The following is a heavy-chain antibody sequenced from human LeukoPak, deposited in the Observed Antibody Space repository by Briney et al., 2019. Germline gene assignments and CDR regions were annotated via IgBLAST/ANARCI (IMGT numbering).Heavy chain of an antibody. V-gene: IGHV3-74*01. CDR1: GFTFSNYW. D-gene: IGHD3-10*01. J-gene: IGHJ6*03. CDR3: ARIPWGAVRGNYYYYMDV. CDR2: INSDARST. Sequence: GSLRLSSAASGFTFSNYWMHWVRQAPGKGLVWVSRINSDARSTSYADSVKGRFTISRNNAKNSLYLQMNSLRAEDTAVYYCARIPWGAVRGNYYYYMDVWGKGTTVTISS.